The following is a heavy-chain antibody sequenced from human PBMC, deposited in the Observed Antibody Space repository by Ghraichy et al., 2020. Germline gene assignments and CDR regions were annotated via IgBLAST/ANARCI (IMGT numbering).Heavy chain of an antibody. CDR2: INHSGST. CDR1: GGSFSGYY. J-gene: IGHJ5*02. V-gene: IGHV4-34*01. CDR3: ARGLNPYNWNLRAGFRFDP. Sequence: SETLSLTCAVYGGSFSGYYWSWIRQPPGKGLEWIGEINHSGSTNYNPSLKSRVTISVDTSKNQFSLKLSSVTAADTAVYYCARGLNPYNWNLRAGFRFDPWGQGTLVTVSS. D-gene: IGHD1-7*01.